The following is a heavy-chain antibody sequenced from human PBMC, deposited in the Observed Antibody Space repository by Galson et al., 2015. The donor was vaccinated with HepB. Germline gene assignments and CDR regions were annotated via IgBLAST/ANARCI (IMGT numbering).Heavy chain of an antibody. CDR3: AKPGYDAEYFQH. Sequence: SLRLSCAASGFTFSSYAMSWVRQAPGKGLEWVSAISGSGGSTYYADSVKGRFTISRHNSKNTLYLQMNSLRADDTAVYYCAKPGYDAEYFQHWGQGTLATVSS. CDR1: GFTFSSYA. V-gene: IGHV3-23*01. CDR2: ISGSGGST. J-gene: IGHJ1*01. D-gene: IGHD1-1*01.